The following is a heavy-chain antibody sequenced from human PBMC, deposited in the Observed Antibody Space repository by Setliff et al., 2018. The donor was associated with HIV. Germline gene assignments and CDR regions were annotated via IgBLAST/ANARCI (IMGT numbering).Heavy chain of an antibody. CDR3: AKEIMIMAGPWYFDL. D-gene: IGHD6-19*01. CDR1: GFTFSSYG. CDR2: IRYDGSNK. V-gene: IGHV3-30*02. Sequence: GGSLRLSCAASGFTFSSYGMHWVRQAPGKGLEWVAFIRYDGSNKYYADSVKGRFTISRDNSKNTLYLQMNSLRAEDAAVYYCAKEIMIMAGPWYFDLWGRGTLVTVSS. J-gene: IGHJ2*01.